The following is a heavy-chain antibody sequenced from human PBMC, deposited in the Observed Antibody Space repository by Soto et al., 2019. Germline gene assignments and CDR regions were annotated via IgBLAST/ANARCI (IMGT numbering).Heavy chain of an antibody. V-gene: IGHV4-4*07. CDR3: ARESGENWSYEAY. Sequence: SETLSLTCAVSGDSISSYSWNWIRPTAGTGLEWIGLVYPSGHTQYKSSFETRVTVSVDMSTNQFFLELRSVTAADTAVYYCARESGENWSYEAYWGQGTQVTVSS. CDR1: GDSISSYS. CDR2: VYPSGHT. J-gene: IGHJ4*02. D-gene: IGHD1-7*01.